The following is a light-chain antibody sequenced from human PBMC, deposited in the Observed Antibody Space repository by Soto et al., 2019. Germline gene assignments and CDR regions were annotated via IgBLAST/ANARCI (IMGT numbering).Light chain of an antibody. V-gene: IGKV3-15*01. CDR3: QQYNTWPWT. Sequence: EIVLTQSPGTLSFSPGERATLSCRASQSVSSSYLAWYQQKPGRAPRLLILGASERVKGIPARFSGSGSGTEFTLSISSLQSDDFAIYYCQQYNTWPWTFGQGTKVDI. CDR2: GAS. J-gene: IGKJ1*01. CDR1: QSVSSSY.